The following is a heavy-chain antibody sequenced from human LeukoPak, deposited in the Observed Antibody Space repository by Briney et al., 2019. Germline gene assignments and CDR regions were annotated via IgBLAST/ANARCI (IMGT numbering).Heavy chain of an antibody. CDR3: ASYGDYVAYFQH. CDR2: IYYSGST. D-gene: IGHD4-17*01. CDR1: GGSISSSSYY. Sequence: SETLSLTCTVSGGSISSSSYYWGWIRQPPGKGLEWIGSIYYSGSTYYNPSLKSRVTISVDTSKNQFSLKLSSVTAADTTVYYCASYGDYVAYFQHWGQGTLVTVSS. J-gene: IGHJ1*01. V-gene: IGHV4-39*01.